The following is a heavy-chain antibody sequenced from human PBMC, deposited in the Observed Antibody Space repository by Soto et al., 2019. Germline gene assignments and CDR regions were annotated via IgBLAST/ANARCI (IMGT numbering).Heavy chain of an antibody. CDR1: GSTFSRYG. CDR2: ITPLYRIE. V-gene: IGHV1-69*12. CDR3: GTDSRFGQFLFDY. J-gene: IGHJ4*02. Sequence: VQLVQSGAEVKKPGSSVKVSCKGSGSTFSRYGIAWVRQVPGQGLEWVGGITPLYRIENYTQKFQGRLTITADEYTRTGFMELSSLRSEDTAVYYCGTDSRFGQFLFDYCGQGTLVTVSS. D-gene: IGHD3-10*01.